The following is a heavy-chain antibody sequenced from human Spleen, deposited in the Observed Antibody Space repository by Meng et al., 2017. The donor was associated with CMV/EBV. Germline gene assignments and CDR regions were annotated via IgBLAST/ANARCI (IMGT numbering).Heavy chain of an antibody. J-gene: IGHJ5*02. Sequence: QFDLVQAGAEVTEPWASVKVSCNASGYTFTSYGISWVRQAPGQGLEWMGWISAYNGNTNYAQKLQGRVTMTTDTSTSTAYMELRSLRSDDTAVYYCARDAHNGYKPWGQGTLVTVSS. V-gene: IGHV1-18*01. CDR2: ISAYNGNT. D-gene: IGHD1-14*01. CDR3: ARDAHNGYKP. CDR1: GYTFTSYG.